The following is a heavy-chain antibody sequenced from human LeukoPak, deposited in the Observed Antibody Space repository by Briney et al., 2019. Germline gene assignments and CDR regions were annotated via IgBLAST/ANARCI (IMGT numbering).Heavy chain of an antibody. D-gene: IGHD6-13*01. CDR3: ARGSTRIAAAGQTAY. Sequence: ASVKVSCKASGYTFTVYYMHWVRQAPGQGLEWMGWINPNSGGTNYAQKFQGRVTMTRDTSISTAYMELSRLRSDDTAVYYCARGSTRIAAAGQTAYWGQGTLVTVSS. CDR1: GYTFTVYY. J-gene: IGHJ4*02. V-gene: IGHV1-2*02. CDR2: INPNSGGT.